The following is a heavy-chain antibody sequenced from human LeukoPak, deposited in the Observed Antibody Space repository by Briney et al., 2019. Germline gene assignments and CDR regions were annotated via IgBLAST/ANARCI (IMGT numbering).Heavy chain of an antibody. CDR2: ISWNSGII. CDR1: GFSFDDCA. CDR3: AKVYGYSYGYFDS. J-gene: IGHJ4*02. D-gene: IGHD5-18*01. Sequence: PGGSLRLSCAASGFSFDDCAMFWVRQAPGKGLEWVSGISWNSGIIEYADSVKGRFTISRDNAKNSLYLQMNSLRAEDTALYFCAKVYGYSYGYFDSWGQGTLVTVSS. V-gene: IGHV3-9*01.